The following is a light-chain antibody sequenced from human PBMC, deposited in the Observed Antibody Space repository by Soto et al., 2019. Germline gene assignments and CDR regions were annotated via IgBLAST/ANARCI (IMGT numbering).Light chain of an antibody. V-gene: IGKV1-9*01. Sequence: IQLTQSPSSLSASVGDRVTITCRASQGISSYFAWYQQKPGKAPKVLIYAASTLQNGVPPRFSGSGSGTDFTLTLSSLHPEDVAVYYCQQRSNWPPIFTFGPGTKVDIK. J-gene: IGKJ3*01. CDR3: QQRSNWPPIFT. CDR2: AAS. CDR1: QGISSY.